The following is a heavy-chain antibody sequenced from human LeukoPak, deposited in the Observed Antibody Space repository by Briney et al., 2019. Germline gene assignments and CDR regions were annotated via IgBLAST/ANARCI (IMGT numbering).Heavy chain of an antibody. CDR1: GASISSYY. CDR2: IYYSGGT. J-gene: IGHJ5*02. D-gene: IGHD2/OR15-2a*01. CDR3: ARERGPNCNKDCLFDP. Sequence: SETLSLTCTVSGASISSYYWAWIRQPPGKGLEWIGYIYYSGGTYYNPSLKSRVIISLDTSKNQFPLNLNSATAADTAVYYCARERGPNCNKDCLFDPWGQGTLVTVSS. V-gene: IGHV4-59*01.